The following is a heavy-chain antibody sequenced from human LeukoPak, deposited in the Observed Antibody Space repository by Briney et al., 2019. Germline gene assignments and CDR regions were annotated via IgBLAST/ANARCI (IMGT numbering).Heavy chain of an antibody. J-gene: IGHJ6*03. V-gene: IGHV4-59*01. CDR1: GGSISSYY. CDR3: ARGVWGTGSYLSYYYYYMDV. Sequence: SETLSLTCTVSGGSISSYYWSWIRQPPGKGLEWIGYIYYSGSTNYNPSLKGRVTISVDTSKNQFSLKLSSVTAADTAVYYCARGVWGTGSYLSYYYYYMDVWGKGTTVTISS. D-gene: IGHD3-10*01. CDR2: IYYSGST.